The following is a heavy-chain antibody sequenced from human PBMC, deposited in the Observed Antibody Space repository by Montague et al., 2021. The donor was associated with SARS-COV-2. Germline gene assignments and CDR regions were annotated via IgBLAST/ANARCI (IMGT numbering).Heavy chain of an antibody. CDR1: GGSISSSSYY. CDR3: VEIVGAADY. D-gene: IGHD1-26*01. Sequence: SETLSLTCTVSGGSISSSSYYWGWLRQPPGKGLGWIGSIYYSGSTHYHPSIKSRVIISVDTSRNQFSLKLSSVTAADTAVYYCVEIVGAADYWGQGTLATVSS. V-gene: IGHV4-39*01. J-gene: IGHJ4*02. CDR2: IYYSGST.